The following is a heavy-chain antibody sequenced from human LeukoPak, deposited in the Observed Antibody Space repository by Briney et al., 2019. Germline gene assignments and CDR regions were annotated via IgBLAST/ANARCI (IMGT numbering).Heavy chain of an antibody. V-gene: IGHV2-70*11. CDR3: ARIRGSAEFDY. D-gene: IGHD1-14*01. Sequence: PTQTLTLTCTFSGFSLSTSGMCVSWLRQPPGMALESLARIDWDDDKYYSTSLKTRLTISKDTSNNQVVLTMTNMDPVDTATYYCARIRGSAEFDYWGQGTLVTVSS. J-gene: IGHJ4*02. CDR1: GFSLSTSGMC. CDR2: IDWDDDK.